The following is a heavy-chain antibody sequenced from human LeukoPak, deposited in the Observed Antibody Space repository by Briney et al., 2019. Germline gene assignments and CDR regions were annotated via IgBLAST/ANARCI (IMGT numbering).Heavy chain of an antibody. D-gene: IGHD1-26*01. CDR3: ARGGAHGMDV. CDR1: GFTFSDYY. Sequence: GGSLRLSCAASGFTFSDYYMTWIRQAPGKGLEWVSYISGVSSDIYYADSVKGRFTISGDNAKKSVFLQMNSLRAGDTAVYYCARGGAHGMDVWGQGTTVTVSS. V-gene: IGHV3-11*01. CDR2: ISGVSSDI. J-gene: IGHJ6*02.